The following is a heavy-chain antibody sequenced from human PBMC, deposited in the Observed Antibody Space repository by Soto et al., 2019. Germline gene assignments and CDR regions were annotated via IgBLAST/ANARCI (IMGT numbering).Heavy chain of an antibody. CDR3: ARKAWTRHDY. CDR1: GGSLTTPVW. Sequence: QLQLHESGPGLVKPSGTLSLTCGLSGGSLTTPVWWTWVRLRPGKGLEWIGEVFHSGSANYNPSLQSRVTISVDKSTNQFSLRLSSVTAADTAVYYCARKAWTRHDYWGQGALVTVSS. V-gene: IGHV4-4*02. D-gene: IGHD1-1*01. J-gene: IGHJ4*02. CDR2: VFHSGSA.